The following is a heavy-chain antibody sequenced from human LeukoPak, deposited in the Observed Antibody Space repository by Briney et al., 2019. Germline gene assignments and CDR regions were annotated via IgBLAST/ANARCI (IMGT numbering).Heavy chain of an antibody. Sequence: ASVKVSCKASGYTFTSYDINWVRQATGQGLEWMGWMNPNSGNTGYAQKFQGRVTITRSTSISTAYMELSSLRSEDTAVYYCARGVAGYSSSWSSYYYYYMDVWGKGTTVTVSS. CDR1: GYTFTSYD. J-gene: IGHJ6*03. V-gene: IGHV1-8*03. D-gene: IGHD6-13*01. CDR2: MNPNSGNT. CDR3: ARGVAGYSSSWSSYYYYYMDV.